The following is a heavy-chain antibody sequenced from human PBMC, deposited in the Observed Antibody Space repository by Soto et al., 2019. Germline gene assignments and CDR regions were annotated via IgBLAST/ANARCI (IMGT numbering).Heavy chain of an antibody. V-gene: IGHV3-9*01. CDR1: GFTFDDYA. CDR2: ISWNSGSI. J-gene: IGHJ4*02. D-gene: IGHD3-22*01. Sequence: EVQLVESGGGLVQPGRSLRLSCAASGFTFDDYAMHWVRQAPGKGLEWVSGISWNSGSIGYADSVKGRFTISRDNAKNSLYLQMNSLRAEDTALYYCAKDSRDMIHQNWGQGTLVTVSS. CDR3: AKDSRDMIHQN.